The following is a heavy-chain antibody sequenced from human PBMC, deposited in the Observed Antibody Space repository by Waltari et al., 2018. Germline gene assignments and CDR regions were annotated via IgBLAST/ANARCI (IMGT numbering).Heavy chain of an antibody. CDR2: IYYSGST. CDR1: GYSISSGYY. V-gene: IGHV4-38-2*02. D-gene: IGHD4-4*01. J-gene: IGHJ2*01. CDR3: ARDWEDDYSPPGHWYFDL. Sequence: QVQLQESGPGLVKPSETLSLTCAVSGYSISSGYYWGWIRQPPGKGLEWIGYIYYSGSTNYNPSLKSRVTISVDTSKNQFSLKLSSVTAADTAVYYCARDWEDDYSPPGHWYFDLWGRGTLVTVSS.